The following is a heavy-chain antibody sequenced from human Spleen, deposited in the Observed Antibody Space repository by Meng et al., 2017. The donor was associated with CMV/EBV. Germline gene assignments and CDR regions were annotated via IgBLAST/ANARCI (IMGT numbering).Heavy chain of an antibody. V-gene: IGHV4-31*03. J-gene: IGHJ3*02. CDR1: GGSISSGDYY. Sequence: SETLSLTCIVSGGSISSGDYYWNWVRQHPGKGLEWIGYIYSSGRTYYSPSLKSRVTISVDTSKNQFSLKLSSVTAADTAVYYCAGTTGDIVVVVAWRISNAFDIWGQGTMVTVSS. D-gene: IGHD2-15*01. CDR2: IYSSGRT. CDR3: AGTTGDIVVVVAWRISNAFDI.